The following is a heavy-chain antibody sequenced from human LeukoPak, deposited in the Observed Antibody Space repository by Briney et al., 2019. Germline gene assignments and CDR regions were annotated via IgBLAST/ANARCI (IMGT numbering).Heavy chain of an antibody. CDR1: GGSISSYY. D-gene: IGHD3-10*01. CDR3: ARGPNYYGSGSYRNRYFDY. CDR2: IYYSGST. J-gene: IGHJ4*02. Sequence: SETLSLTCTVSGGSISSYYWSWIRQPPGKGLEWIGYIYYSGSTNYNPSLKSRVTISVDTSKNQFSLKLSSVTAADTAVYYCARGPNYYGSGSYRNRYFDYWGQGTLVTVSS. V-gene: IGHV4-59*12.